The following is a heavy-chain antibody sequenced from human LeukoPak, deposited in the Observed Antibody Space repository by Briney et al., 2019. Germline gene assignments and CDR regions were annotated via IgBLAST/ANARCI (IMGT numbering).Heavy chain of an antibody. CDR3: ARELDSSGWYAFYSNWFDP. CDR1: GDSVSSNSAA. CDR2: TYYRSKWYN. Sequence: SQTLSLTCAISGDSVSSNSAAWNWIRQSPLRGLEWLGRTYYRSKWYNDYAVSVKSRITINPDTSKNQFSLQLNSVTPEDTAVYYCARELDSSGWYAFYSNWFDPWGQGTLVTVSS. V-gene: IGHV6-1*01. J-gene: IGHJ5*02. D-gene: IGHD6-19*01.